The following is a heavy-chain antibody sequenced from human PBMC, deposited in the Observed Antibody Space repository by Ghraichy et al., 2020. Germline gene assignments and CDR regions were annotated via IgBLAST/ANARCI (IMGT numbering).Heavy chain of an antibody. Sequence: SETLSLTCAVYGGSFSGYYWSWIRQPPGKGLEWIGEINHSGSTNYNPSLKSRVTISVDTSKNQFSLKLSSVTAADTAVYYCARGLKRYFDWLPPGNYGMDVWGQGTTVTVSS. D-gene: IGHD3-9*01. V-gene: IGHV4-34*01. CDR2: INHSGST. CDR3: ARGLKRYFDWLPPGNYGMDV. J-gene: IGHJ6*02. CDR1: GGSFSGYY.